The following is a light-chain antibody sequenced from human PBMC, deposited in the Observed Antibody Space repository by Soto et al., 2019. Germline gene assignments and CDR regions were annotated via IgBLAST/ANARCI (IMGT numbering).Light chain of an antibody. CDR2: DTS. J-gene: IGLJ2*01. CDR1: TGTVSSGHY. Sequence: QAVVTQEPSLTVSPGGTVTLTCGSSTGTVSSGHYPYWFQQKPGQAPRTLIYDTSTKHSWTPARFSGSLLGGQAALTLSGAQPEDEAEYYCLLYFSGPRVFGGGTKLTVL. V-gene: IGLV7-46*01. CDR3: LLYFSGPRV.